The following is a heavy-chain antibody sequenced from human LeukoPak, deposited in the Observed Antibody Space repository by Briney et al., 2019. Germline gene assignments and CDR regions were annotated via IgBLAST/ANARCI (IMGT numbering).Heavy chain of an antibody. D-gene: IGHD6-6*01. Sequence: ASVKVSCKASGCTFTSHDINWVRQATGQGLEWMGWMNPNSGNTGYAQKFQGRVTMTRNTSISTAYMELSSLRSEDTAVYYCARLSSIAARAAPGAYYYYYMDVWGKGTTVTVSS. CDR3: ARLSSIAARAAPGAYYYYYMDV. CDR2: MNPNSGNT. J-gene: IGHJ6*03. CDR1: GCTFTSHD. V-gene: IGHV1-8*01.